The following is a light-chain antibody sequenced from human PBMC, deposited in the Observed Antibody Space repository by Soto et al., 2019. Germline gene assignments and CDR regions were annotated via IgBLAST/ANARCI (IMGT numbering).Light chain of an antibody. V-gene: IGLV2-23*01. CDR1: SSDVGSYNL. J-gene: IGLJ3*02. CDR2: EDN. CDR3: CSYAGSSTWL. Sequence: QSALTQPASVSGSPGQSITISCTGTSSDVGSYNLVSWYQQHPGTAPKLMIYEDNKRASGVSNRFSGSTSGITASLTISVLQAEDEADYYCCSYAGSSTWLFGGGTQLTVL.